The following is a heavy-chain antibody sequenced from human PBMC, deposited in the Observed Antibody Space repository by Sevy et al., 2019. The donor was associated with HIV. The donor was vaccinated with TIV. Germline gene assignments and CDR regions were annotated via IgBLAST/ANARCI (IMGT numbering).Heavy chain of an antibody. V-gene: IGHV3-33*08. CDR2: IWHDGTKK. Sequence: GGSLRLSCVASGFAFRSRAMSWVRQAPGKGLEWVAIIWHDGTKKHYLESVKGRFTISRDNSKNTVYLQMNSLRVEDSGTYYCVRVTPDEDGTTLDSWGLGTLVTVSS. CDR1: GFAFRSRA. J-gene: IGHJ4*02. D-gene: IGHD4-4*01. CDR3: VRVTPDEDGTTLDS.